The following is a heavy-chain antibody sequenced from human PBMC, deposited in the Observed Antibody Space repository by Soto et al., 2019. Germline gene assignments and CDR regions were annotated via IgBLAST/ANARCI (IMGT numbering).Heavy chain of an antibody. CDR3: ARPGRACGGDCYSDYYYGMDV. CDR1: GFTFSSYG. Sequence: GGSLRLSCAASGFTFSSYGMHWVRQAPGKGLEWVAVIWYDGSNKYYADSVKGRFTISRDNSKNTLYLQMNSLRAEDTAVYYCARPGRACGGDCYSDYYYGMDVWGQGTTVTVSS. J-gene: IGHJ6*02. V-gene: IGHV3-33*01. D-gene: IGHD2-21*02. CDR2: IWYDGSNK.